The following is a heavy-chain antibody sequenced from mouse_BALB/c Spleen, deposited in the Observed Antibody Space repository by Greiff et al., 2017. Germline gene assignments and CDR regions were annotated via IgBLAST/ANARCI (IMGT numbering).Heavy chain of an antibody. CDR3: ARSGYYEGYYAMDY. V-gene: IGHV1S137*01. CDR1: GYTFTDYA. D-gene: IGHD2-3*01. Sequence: QVHVKQSGAELVRPGVSVKISCKGSGYTFTDYAMHWVKQSHAKSLEWIGVISTYYGDASYNQKFKGKATMTVDKSSSTAYMELARLTSEDSAIYYCARSGYYEGYYAMDYWGQGTSVTVSS. J-gene: IGHJ4*01. CDR2: ISTYYGDA.